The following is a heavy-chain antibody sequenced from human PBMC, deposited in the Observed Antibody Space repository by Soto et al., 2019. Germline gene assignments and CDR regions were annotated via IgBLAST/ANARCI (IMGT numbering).Heavy chain of an antibody. D-gene: IGHD2-2*01. J-gene: IGHJ3*02. CDR1: GFSLSTSGVG. Sequence: QITLKESGPTLVKPTQTLTLTCAFSGFSLSTSGVGVGWIRQPPGKALEWLALIYWDDDERYSPSLKSRLTITKDTSKNQVVLTMTNMDPVDTARYYCAHSPTRPHCDSTNCYDFPDAFDIWGQGTMVTVSS. V-gene: IGHV2-5*02. CDR2: IYWDDDE. CDR3: AHSPTRPHCDSTNCYDFPDAFDI.